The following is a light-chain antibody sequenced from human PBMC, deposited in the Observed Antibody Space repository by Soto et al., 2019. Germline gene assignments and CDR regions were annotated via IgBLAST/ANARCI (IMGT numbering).Light chain of an antibody. CDR3: QHDNSYVT. J-gene: IGKJ4*02. CDR1: QSISSW. Sequence: DIQMTQSPSTLSSSVGDRVTLTCRASQSISSWLAWYQQKQGNAPTLLIYKASSLKSGVPSMWCGSGAGTVFTLTISSLQPDDFASYYYQHDNSYVTVGGGTKVEIK. CDR2: KAS. V-gene: IGKV1-5*03.